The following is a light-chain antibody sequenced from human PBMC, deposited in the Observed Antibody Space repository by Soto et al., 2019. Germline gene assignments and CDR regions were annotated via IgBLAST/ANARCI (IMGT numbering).Light chain of an antibody. V-gene: IGKV1-12*01. J-gene: IGKJ3*01. CDR3: QQADSLPLT. CDR1: QGISSW. CDR2: TAS. Sequence: DIQMTQSPSSVSASVGDRVTITCRASQGISSWLVWYQQKPGKAPKLLIHTASILQSGVPSRFSGSGFGTNFSLTISSLQPDDFATYFCQQADSLPLTFGHGTTVDV.